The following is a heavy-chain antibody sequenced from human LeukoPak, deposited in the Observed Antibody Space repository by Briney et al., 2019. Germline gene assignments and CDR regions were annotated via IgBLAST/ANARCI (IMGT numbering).Heavy chain of an antibody. J-gene: IGHJ4*02. Sequence: PGRSLRLSCAVSGFISSDYGFHWVRQAPGKGLGWVAVTSFDGSIKQYADSLKGRFTISRDDSKNTLYLQMNFLKSEDTAVYYCARWGGTRQYYFDYWGQGTLVTVSS. V-gene: IGHV3-33*01. CDR2: TSFDGSIK. CDR3: ARWGGTRQYYFDY. CDR1: GFISSDYG. D-gene: IGHD1-1*01.